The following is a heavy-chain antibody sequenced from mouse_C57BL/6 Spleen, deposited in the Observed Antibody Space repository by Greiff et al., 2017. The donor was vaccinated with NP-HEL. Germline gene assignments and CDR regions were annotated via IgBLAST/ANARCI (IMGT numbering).Heavy chain of an antibody. CDR2: IYPGDGDT. D-gene: IGHD1-1*01. CDR3: ARPLYYGSSPDWYFDV. V-gene: IGHV1-82*01. CDR1: GYAFSSSW. J-gene: IGHJ1*03. Sequence: QVHVKQSGPGLVKPGASVKISCKASGYAFSSSWMNWVKQRPGKGLEWIGRIYPGDGDTNYNGKFKGKATLTADKSSSTAYMQLSSLTSEDSAVYFCARPLYYGSSPDWYFDVWGTGTTVTVSS.